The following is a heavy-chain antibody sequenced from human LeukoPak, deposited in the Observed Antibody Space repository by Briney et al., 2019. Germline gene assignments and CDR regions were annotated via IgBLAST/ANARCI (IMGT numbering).Heavy chain of an antibody. Sequence: GGSLRLSCAASGFSFSDHHMSWVRQVPGKGPEWLAYISRDGNIIVYADSVKGRFIIARDNAKQSVYLEMKSLRPEDTAVYYCARYVLLMDYWGQGNLVTVSS. J-gene: IGHJ4*02. CDR2: ISRDGNII. D-gene: IGHD3-10*02. V-gene: IGHV3-11*01. CDR1: GFSFSDHH. CDR3: ARYVLLMDY.